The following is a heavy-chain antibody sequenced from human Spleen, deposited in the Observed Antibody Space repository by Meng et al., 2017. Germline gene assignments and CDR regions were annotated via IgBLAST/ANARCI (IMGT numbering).Heavy chain of an antibody. CDR2: INSDGSGT. J-gene: IGHJ4*02. Sequence: GESLKISCAASGFTFGSYAMSWVRQAPGKGLVWVSHINSDGSGTSYADSVKGRFTISRDNARNTLYLQMDSLRAEDTAVYYCARDGSKVHYYDSSGFDYYFDYWGQGTLVTVSS. D-gene: IGHD3-22*01. CDR3: ARDGSKVHYYDSSGFDYYFDY. V-gene: IGHV3-74*01. CDR1: GFTFGSYA.